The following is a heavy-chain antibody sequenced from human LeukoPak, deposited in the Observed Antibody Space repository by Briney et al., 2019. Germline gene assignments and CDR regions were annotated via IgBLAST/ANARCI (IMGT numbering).Heavy chain of an antibody. Sequence: SETLSLTCAVYGGSFSGYYWSWIRQPPGKGLEWIGEINHSGSTNYNPSLKSRVTISVGTSKNQFSLKLSSVTAADTAVYYCARQSLEARGKYYYYGMDVWGQGTTVTVSS. J-gene: IGHJ6*02. CDR3: ARQSLEARGKYYYYGMDV. D-gene: IGHD3-10*01. V-gene: IGHV4-34*01. CDR1: GGSFSGYY. CDR2: INHSGST.